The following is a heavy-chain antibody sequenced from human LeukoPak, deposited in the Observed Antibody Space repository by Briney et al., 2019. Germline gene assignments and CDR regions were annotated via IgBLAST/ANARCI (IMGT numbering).Heavy chain of an antibody. J-gene: IGHJ4*02. V-gene: IGHV3-23*01. Sequence: PGGSLRLSCAASGFTFSSYAMSWVRQAPGKGLEWVSAISGSGGSTYYADSVKGRFTISRDNSKNTLYLQINSLRAEDTAVYYCASHCSSTSCYYYWGQGTLVTVSS. CDR2: ISGSGGST. CDR3: ASHCSSTSCYYY. CDR1: GFTFSSYA. D-gene: IGHD2-2*01.